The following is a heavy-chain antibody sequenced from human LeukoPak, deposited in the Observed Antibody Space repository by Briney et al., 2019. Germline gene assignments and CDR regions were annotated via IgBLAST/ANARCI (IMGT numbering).Heavy chain of an antibody. Sequence: GGSLRLSCAASGFTFSSYGMSWVRQAPGKGLEWASLIYSGRSTCYADSVKGRFIISRDNSKNTLYLQMNSLRAEDTAVYYCAREGYYDSSGSPHFDYWGQGTLVTVSS. CDR1: GFTFSSYG. V-gene: IGHV3-66*01. CDR2: IYSGRST. CDR3: AREGYYDSSGSPHFDY. D-gene: IGHD3-22*01. J-gene: IGHJ4*02.